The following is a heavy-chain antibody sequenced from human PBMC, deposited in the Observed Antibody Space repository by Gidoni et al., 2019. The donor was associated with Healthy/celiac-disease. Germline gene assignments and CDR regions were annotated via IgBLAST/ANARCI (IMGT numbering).Heavy chain of an antibody. CDR2: ISGSGGST. V-gene: IGHV3-23*01. D-gene: IGHD2-2*01. J-gene: IGHJ1*01. CDR1: GFTFSSYA. CDR3: ATHCSSTSCYEH. Sequence: EVQLLESGGGLVQPGGSLRLSCAASGFTFSSYAMRWVRQAPGKGLEWVSAISGSGGSTYYADSVKGRFTISRDNSKNTLYLQMNSLRAEDTAVYYCATHCSSTSCYEHWGQGTLVTVSS.